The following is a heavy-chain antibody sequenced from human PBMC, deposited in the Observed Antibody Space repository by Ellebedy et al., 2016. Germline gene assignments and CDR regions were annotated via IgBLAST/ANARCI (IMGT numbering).Heavy chain of an antibody. J-gene: IGHJ4*02. V-gene: IGHV4-31*01. CDR3: ARGQSSFHY. CDR1: GGSISSGTYY. Sequence: SETLSLTCTVSGGSISSGTYYWSWIRQHPGKGLEWIGYVYYSGTTHYNPSLKSQLTISVDTSKNQFSLKLYSVTAADTAVYYCARGQSSFHYWGQGTLVTVSS. CDR2: VYYSGTT. D-gene: IGHD5-24*01.